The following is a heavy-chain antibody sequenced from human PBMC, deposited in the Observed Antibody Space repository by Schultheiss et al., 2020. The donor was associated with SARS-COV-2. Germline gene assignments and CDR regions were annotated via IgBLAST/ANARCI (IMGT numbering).Heavy chain of an antibody. D-gene: IGHD1-26*01. CDR1: GFTFSSYA. CDR3: ARVGATADY. CDR2: IKQDGSEK. V-gene: IGHV3-7*01. J-gene: IGHJ4*02. Sequence: GESLKISCAASGFTFSSYAMSWVRQAPGKGLEWVANIKQDGSEKYYVDSVKGRFAISRDNAKNSLYLQMNSLRAEDTAVYYCARVGATADYWGQGTLVTVSS.